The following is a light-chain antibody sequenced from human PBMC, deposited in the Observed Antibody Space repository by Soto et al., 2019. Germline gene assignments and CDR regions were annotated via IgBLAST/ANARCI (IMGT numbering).Light chain of an antibody. Sequence: EIVLTQSPGTLSLSPGERATLSCRASQSVTKNYLAWYQQKPDQAPRLLIDDASRRATGIPDRFSGSGSGTDFTLTISRLEPEDFAVYYCQQCSSLPLTFGGGTKVEIK. V-gene: IGKV3-20*01. CDR1: QSVTKNY. J-gene: IGKJ4*01. CDR3: QQCSSLPLT. CDR2: DAS.